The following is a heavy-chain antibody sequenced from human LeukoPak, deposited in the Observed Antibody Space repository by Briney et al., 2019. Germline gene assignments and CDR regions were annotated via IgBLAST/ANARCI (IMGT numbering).Heavy chain of an antibody. CDR2: IDPSDSYT. CDR3: ARHLDSAGAVPADYGMDV. Sequence: KPGESLRISCKGSGYSFTSYWISWVRQMPGKGLEWMGRIDPSDSYTNYSPSFQGYVTISADKSISTAYLQWSSLKASDTAMYYCARHLDSAGAVPADYGMDVWGKGTTVTVSS. J-gene: IGHJ6*04. CDR1: GYSFTSYW. V-gene: IGHV5-10-1*01. D-gene: IGHD2-2*01.